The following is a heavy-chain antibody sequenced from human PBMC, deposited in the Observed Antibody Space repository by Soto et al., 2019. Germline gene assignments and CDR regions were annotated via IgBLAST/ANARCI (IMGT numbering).Heavy chain of an antibody. Sequence: SVNVSCKASGGTFSSYAISWVRQAPGQGLEWMGGIIPIFGTANYAQKFQGRVTITADESTSTAYMELSSLRSEDTAVYYCARRNLTGYYIEPYYFDYWGQGTLVTVSS. D-gene: IGHD3-9*01. J-gene: IGHJ4*02. V-gene: IGHV1-69*13. CDR2: IIPIFGTA. CDR3: ARRNLTGYYIEPYYFDY. CDR1: GGTFSSYA.